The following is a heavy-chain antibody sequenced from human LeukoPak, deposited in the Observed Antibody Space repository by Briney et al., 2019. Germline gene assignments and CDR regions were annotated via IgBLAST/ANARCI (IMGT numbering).Heavy chain of an antibody. V-gene: IGHV3-30*04. CDR1: GFTFSSYA. Sequence: PGRSLRLSCAASGFTFSSYAMRWVRQAPGKGLEWVAVISYDGSNKYYADSVKGRFTISRDNSKNTLYLQMNSLRAEDTAVYYCARLSRGYSYGGFDCWGREPWSPSPQ. D-gene: IGHD5-18*01. CDR2: ISYDGSNK. CDR3: ARLSRGYSYGGFDC. J-gene: IGHJ4*02.